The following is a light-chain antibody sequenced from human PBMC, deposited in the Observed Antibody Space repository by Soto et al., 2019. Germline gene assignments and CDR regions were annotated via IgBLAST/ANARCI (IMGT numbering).Light chain of an antibody. V-gene: IGLV2-14*01. CDR2: EVS. J-gene: IGLJ3*02. Sequence: QSALTQPASGSGSPGQAITISCTGTSSDVVGYNYVSWYQQHPGKAPKLMIYEVSNRPSGVSNRFSGSKSDNTASLTISGLQAEHEADYYCSSYTSSSTRVFGGGTPLTVL. CDR1: SSDVVGYNY. CDR3: SSYTSSSTRV.